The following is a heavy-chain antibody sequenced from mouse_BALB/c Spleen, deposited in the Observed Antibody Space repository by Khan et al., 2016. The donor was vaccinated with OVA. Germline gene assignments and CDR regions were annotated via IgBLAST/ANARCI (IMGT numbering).Heavy chain of an antibody. Sequence: EVQLQESGPGLVKPSQSLSLTCTVTGYSITSDYAWNWIRQFPGKKLEWMGNISYSGSTGYNPSLKSRLSITRDTSNNHFFLQLNSVTTEDTATYYCARRYYYGHWYFDVWGAGTTVTVSS. D-gene: IGHD1-1*01. CDR2: ISYSGST. V-gene: IGHV3-2*02. CDR3: ARRYYYGHWYFDV. CDR1: GYSITSDYA. J-gene: IGHJ1*01.